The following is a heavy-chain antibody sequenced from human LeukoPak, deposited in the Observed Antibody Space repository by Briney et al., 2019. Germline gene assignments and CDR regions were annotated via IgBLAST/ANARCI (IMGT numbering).Heavy chain of an antibody. CDR3: TRGPAKNDYAEYYFEY. Sequence: PGRSLRLSCTASGFTFGDYGMSWVRQAPGKGLEWVGFSRGKAYGGTTEYAASVKGRFSISRDDSKSIAYLQLDSLKNEDTAVYFCTRGPAKNDYAEYYFEYWGQGTLVTVSS. CDR1: GFTFGDYG. D-gene: IGHD3-16*01. J-gene: IGHJ4*02. V-gene: IGHV3-49*04. CDR2: SRGKAYGGTT.